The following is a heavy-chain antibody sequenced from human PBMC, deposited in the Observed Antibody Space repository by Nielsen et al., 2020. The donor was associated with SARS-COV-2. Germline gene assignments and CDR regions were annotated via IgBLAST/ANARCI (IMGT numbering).Heavy chain of an antibody. V-gene: IGHV3-11*04. CDR1: GFRFSDYY. J-gene: IGHJ4*02. CDR2: LSASSRTV. Sequence: GESLKISCIASGFRFSDYYISWMRQAPGKGLEWVSYLSASSRTVFYADSVKGRFTISRDNARNSVFLQMDNLRDEDTAMYYCASPGSDVDYWGQGTLVSVSS. D-gene: IGHD6-6*01. CDR3: ASPGSDVDY.